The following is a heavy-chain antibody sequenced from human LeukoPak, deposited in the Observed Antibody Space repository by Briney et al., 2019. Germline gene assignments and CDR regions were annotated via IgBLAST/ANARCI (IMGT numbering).Heavy chain of an antibody. Sequence: GGSLRLSCAASGFTFDDYAMHWVRRAPGKGLEWVSGISWNSGSIGYADSVKGRFTISRDNAKNSLYLQMNSLRAEDTALYYCASQGPIDAFDIWGQGTMVTVSS. V-gene: IGHV3-9*01. CDR2: ISWNSGSI. CDR3: ASQGPIDAFDI. J-gene: IGHJ3*02. CDR1: GFTFDDYA.